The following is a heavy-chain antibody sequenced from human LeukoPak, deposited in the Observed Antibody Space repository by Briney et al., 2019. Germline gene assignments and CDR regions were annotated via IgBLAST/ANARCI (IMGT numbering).Heavy chain of an antibody. D-gene: IGHD3-10*01. CDR2: INTNTGNP. V-gene: IGHV7-4-1*02. CDR3: AREHIDPTLGDYDSGSYIDY. Sequence: ASVKVSCKASGYTFTNYAMNWVRQAPGQGLEWMGWINTNTGNPTYAQGFTGRFVFSLDTSVSTAYLQISSLKAEDTAVYYCAREHIDPTLGDYDSGSYIDYWGQGTLVTVSS. CDR1: GYTFTNYA. J-gene: IGHJ4*02.